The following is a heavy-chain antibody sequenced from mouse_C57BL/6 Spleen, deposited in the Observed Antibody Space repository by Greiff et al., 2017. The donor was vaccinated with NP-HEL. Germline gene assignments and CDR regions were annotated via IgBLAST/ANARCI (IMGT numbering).Heavy chain of an antibody. CDR3: TREGTGTDYYAMDY. CDR2: ISSGGDYI. D-gene: IGHD4-1*01. V-gene: IGHV5-9-1*02. J-gene: IGHJ4*01. Sequence: EVMLVESGEGLVKPGGSLKLSCAASGFTFSSYAMSWVRQTPEKRLEWVAYISSGGDYIYYADTVKGRFTISRDNARNTLYLQMSSLKSEDTAMYYCTREGTGTDYYAMDYWGQGTSVTVSS. CDR1: GFTFSSYA.